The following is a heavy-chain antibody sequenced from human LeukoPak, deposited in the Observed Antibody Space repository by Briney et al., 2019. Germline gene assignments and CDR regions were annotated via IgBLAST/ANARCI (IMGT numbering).Heavy chain of an antibody. CDR3: AKAPPYGSGMSGVLSCDY. Sequence: GGSLRLSCAASGFTFSSYAMSWVRQAPGKGLEWVSAISGSGGSTYYADSVKGRFIISRDNSKNTLYLQMNSLRTEDTAVYYCAKAPPYGSGMSGVLSCDYWGQGTLVTVSS. V-gene: IGHV3-23*01. CDR2: ISGSGGST. J-gene: IGHJ4*02. D-gene: IGHD3-10*01. CDR1: GFTFSSYA.